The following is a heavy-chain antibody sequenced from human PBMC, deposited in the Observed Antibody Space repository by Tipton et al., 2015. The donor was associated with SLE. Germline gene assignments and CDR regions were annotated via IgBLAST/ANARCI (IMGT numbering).Heavy chain of an antibody. V-gene: IGHV4-39*07. D-gene: IGHD2-2*02. CDR2: VFYSGNT. CDR3: AREDSSSWFYTRFDP. J-gene: IGHJ5*02. Sequence: TLSLTRSVSGGSISTTDHYWGWIRQPPGKGLEWIGSVFYSGNTYYNESLQSRVTISIDTSKNHFSLKLYSVTAADTAVYYCAREDSSSWFYTRFDPWGQGTLVTVSS. CDR1: GGSISTTDHY.